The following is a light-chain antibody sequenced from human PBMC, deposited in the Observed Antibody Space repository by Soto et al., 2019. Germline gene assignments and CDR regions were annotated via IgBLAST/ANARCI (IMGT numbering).Light chain of an antibody. CDR2: AAT. CDR1: QSISSC. J-gene: IGKJ1*01. V-gene: IGKV1-39*01. Sequence: IQMTQSPSSLSASVGDRVTITCRASQSISSCLIWYQQKPGEAPKLLIYAATSLHRGVPSRFSDSESATDFTLYLRGLRPEGVATYFCQHTYTPLRTLGQVTKV. CDR3: QHTYTPLRT.